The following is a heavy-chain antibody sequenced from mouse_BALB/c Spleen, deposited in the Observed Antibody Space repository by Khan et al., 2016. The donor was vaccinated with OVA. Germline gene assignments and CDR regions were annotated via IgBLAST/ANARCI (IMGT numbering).Heavy chain of an antibody. CDR2: ISYSGNT. V-gene: IGHV3-2*02. CDR1: GYSITSEYT. D-gene: IGHD2-4*01. Sequence: EVQLQESGPGLVKPSQSLSLTCTVTGYSITSEYTWNWIRQFPGNTLEWMGFISYSGNTRYNPSLKSRISITRDTSKNQFFLQLNSVTSDDTATYCGARKDYYDYDPFPYWGQGTLVTVSA. CDR3: ARKDYYDYDPFPY. J-gene: IGHJ3*01.